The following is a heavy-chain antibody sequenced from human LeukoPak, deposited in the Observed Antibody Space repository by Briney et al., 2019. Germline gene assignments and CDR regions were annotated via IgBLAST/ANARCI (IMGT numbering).Heavy chain of an antibody. V-gene: IGHV4-34*01. CDR1: GGSFSGYY. J-gene: IGHJ4*02. CDR2: INHSGST. Sequence: SETLSLTCAVYGGSFSGYYWSWIRQPPGKGLEWIGEINHSGSTNYNPSLKSRVTISVDTSKNQFSLKLSSVTAADTAVYYCARVARYCTNGVCYTVINYFDYWGQGTLVTVSS. CDR3: ARVARYCTNGVCYTVINYFDY. D-gene: IGHD2-8*01.